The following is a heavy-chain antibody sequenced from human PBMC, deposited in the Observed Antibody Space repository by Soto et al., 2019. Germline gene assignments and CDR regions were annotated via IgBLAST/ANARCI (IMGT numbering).Heavy chain of an antibody. CDR1: GFVFSDHD. V-gene: IGHV3-13*01. D-gene: IGHD3-10*01. CDR2: IGVAGDT. Sequence: GGSLRLSCAASGFVFSDHDMHWVRQVPGKGLEWVSEIGVAGDTYHPDSVKGRFTISRENARKTLYLQMTSLRVGDTATYYCVRDRYYGSGSLFENWGQGTPVTVSS. J-gene: IGHJ4*02. CDR3: VRDRYYGSGSLFEN.